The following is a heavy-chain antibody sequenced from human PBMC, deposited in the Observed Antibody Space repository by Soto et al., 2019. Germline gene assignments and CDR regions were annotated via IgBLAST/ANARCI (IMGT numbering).Heavy chain of an antibody. Sequence: QVQLVESGGGVVQPGRSLRLSCAASGFTFSSYAMHWVRQAPGKGLEWVAVISYDGSNKYYADSVKGRFTISRDNSKNTLYLQMNSLRAEDTAVYYCARDRGIAAAGGYYYYGMDVW. CDR1: GFTFSSYA. J-gene: IGHJ6*01. CDR2: ISYDGSNK. V-gene: IGHV3-30-3*01. D-gene: IGHD6-13*01. CDR3: ARDRGIAAAGGYYYYGMDV.